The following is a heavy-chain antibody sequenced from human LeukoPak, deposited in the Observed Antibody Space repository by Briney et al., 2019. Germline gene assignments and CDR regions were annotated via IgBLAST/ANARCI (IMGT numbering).Heavy chain of an antibody. V-gene: IGHV3-48*01. Sequence: QSGGSLRLSCAASGFTFDDYGMNWVRQAPGKGLEWVSYISSSSSTIYYADSVKGRFTISRDNAKNSLYLQMNSLRAEDTAVYYCARDRWNHREWFDPWGQGTLVTVSS. CDR2: ISSSSSTI. J-gene: IGHJ5*02. CDR1: GFTFDDYG. CDR3: ARDRWNHREWFDP. D-gene: IGHD1-1*01.